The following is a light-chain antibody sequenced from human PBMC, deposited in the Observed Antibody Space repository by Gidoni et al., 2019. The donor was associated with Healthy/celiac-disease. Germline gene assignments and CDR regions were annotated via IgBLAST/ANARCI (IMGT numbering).Light chain of an antibody. CDR3: QQRSNWPRNT. CDR2: DAS. CDR1: QSVSSY. V-gene: IGKV3-11*01. J-gene: IGKJ4*01. Sequence: ELVLTQSPATLSLSPGERATLSCRASQSVSSYLAWYQQKPGQAPRLLIYDASNRATGIPARYSGRGSGTDFTLTISSLEPEDFAVYYCQQRSNWPRNTFGGGTKVEIK.